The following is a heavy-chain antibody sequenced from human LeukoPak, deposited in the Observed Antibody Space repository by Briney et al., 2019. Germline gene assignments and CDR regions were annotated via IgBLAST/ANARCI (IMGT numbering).Heavy chain of an antibody. D-gene: IGHD6-6*01. CDR1: GGSISSHY. CDR3: ARLHIAARPDYYYYYMDV. CDR2: IYYSGST. V-gene: IGHV4-59*11. Sequence: SETLSLTCTVSGGSISSHYWSWIRQPPGKGLEWIGYIYYSGSTNYNPSLKSRVTISLDTSKNQFSLKLSSVTAADTAVYYCARLHIAARPDYYYYYMDVWGKGTTVTVSS. J-gene: IGHJ6*03.